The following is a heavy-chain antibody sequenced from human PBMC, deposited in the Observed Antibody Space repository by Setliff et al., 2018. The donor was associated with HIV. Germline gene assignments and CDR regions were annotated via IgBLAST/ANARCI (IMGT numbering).Heavy chain of an antibody. V-gene: IGHV3-33*01. J-gene: IGHJ4*02. Sequence: GGSLRLSCAMSGFTFSDYNIYWVRQSPAKGLEWVALIWIDGNRKEYADSVKGRFTISRDNSKNTVYLQMSTLRAEDTAIYSCATLARFAPDYWSQGTQVTVSS. CDR2: IWIDGNRK. CDR3: ATLARFAPDY. CDR1: GFTFSDYN.